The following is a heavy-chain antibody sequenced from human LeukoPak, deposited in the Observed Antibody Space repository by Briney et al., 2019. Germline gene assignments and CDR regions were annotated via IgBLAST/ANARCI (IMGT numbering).Heavy chain of an antibody. J-gene: IGHJ4*02. D-gene: IGHD4-11*01. CDR1: GFTFSSYA. CDR3: AKETLDYSNVGSYFDY. V-gene: IGHV3-23*01. CDR2: IGGSGGST. Sequence: GGSLRLSCAASGFTFSSYAMSWVRQAPGKGLEWVSAIGGSGGSTYYADSVKGRFTISRDNSKNTLYLQMNSLRAEDTAVYYCAKETLDYSNVGSYFDYWGQGTLVTVSS.